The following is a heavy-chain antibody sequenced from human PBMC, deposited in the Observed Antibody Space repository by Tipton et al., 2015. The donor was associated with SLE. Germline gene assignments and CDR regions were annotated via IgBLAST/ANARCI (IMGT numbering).Heavy chain of an antibody. J-gene: IGHJ4*02. V-gene: IGHV4-30-4*01. CDR1: GGSISSGDYY. Sequence: TLSLTCTVSGGSISSGDYYWSWIRQPLGKGLEWIGYIYYSGSTYYNPSLKSRVTISVDTSKNQFSLKLSSVTAADTAVYYCARETLVYYYDSSGPLDYWGQGTLVTVSS. D-gene: IGHD3-22*01. CDR2: IYYSGST. CDR3: ARETLVYYYDSSGPLDY.